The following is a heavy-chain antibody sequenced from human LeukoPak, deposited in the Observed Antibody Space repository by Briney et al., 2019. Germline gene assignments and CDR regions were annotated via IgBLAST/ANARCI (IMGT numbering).Heavy chain of an antibody. CDR1: GGSISSGGYY. CDR3: ARDRQSGYSISYYYYGMDV. Sequence: SQTLSLTCTVSGGSISSGGYYWSWIRQHPGKGLERIGYIYYSGSTYYNPSLKSRVTISVDTSKNQFSLKLSSVTAADTAVYYCARDRQSGYSISYYYYGMDVWGQGTTVTVSS. J-gene: IGHJ6*02. CDR2: IYYSGST. D-gene: IGHD3-3*01. V-gene: IGHV4-31*03.